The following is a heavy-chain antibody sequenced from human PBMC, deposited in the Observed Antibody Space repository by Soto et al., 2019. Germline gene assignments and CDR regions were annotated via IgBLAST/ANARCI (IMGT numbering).Heavy chain of an antibody. D-gene: IGHD3-10*01. CDR3: ARGPLLWGDV. V-gene: IGHV1-3*01. CDR1: GYTFTNYA. CDR2: INAGNGNT. J-gene: IGHJ6*02. Sequence: QVQLVQSGAEVKKPGASVKVSCKASGYTFTNYAMHWVRQSPGQRLEWMGWINAGNGNTKYSQKFQGRVTITRDTSASTAYMELSSLRYEDTAVYYCARGPLLWGDVWGQGTTVTVSS.